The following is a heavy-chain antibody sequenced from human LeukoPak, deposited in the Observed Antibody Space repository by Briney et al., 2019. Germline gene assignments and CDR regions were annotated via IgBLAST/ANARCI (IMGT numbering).Heavy chain of an antibody. J-gene: IGHJ3*02. V-gene: IGHV3-48*03. D-gene: IGHD2-21*02. CDR3: ARDRSKVTAYDDALDI. CDR2: ISDVGTTQ. CDR1: GFTFRSYE. Sequence: GGSLRLSCAASGFTFRSYELNWVRQTPGKGLEWVSYISDVGTTQHYADSVKGRFIISRDNAKNSLCLQMNSLTTEDTAVYYCARDRSKVTAYDDALDIWGQGTMVIVSS.